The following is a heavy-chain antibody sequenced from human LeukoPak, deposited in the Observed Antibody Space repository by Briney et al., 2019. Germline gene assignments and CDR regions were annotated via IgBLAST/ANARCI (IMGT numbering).Heavy chain of an antibody. J-gene: IGHJ5*02. V-gene: IGHV1-2*06. Sequence: ASVKVSCKASGYTFTGYYMHWVRQAPGQGLEWMGRINPNSGGTNYAQKFQGRVTMTRDTSISTAYMELSRLRSDDTAVYYCARNLYCSSISCSSWGQGTLVTVSS. CDR1: GYTFTGYY. CDR3: ARNLYCSSISCSS. D-gene: IGHD2-2*01. CDR2: INPNSGGT.